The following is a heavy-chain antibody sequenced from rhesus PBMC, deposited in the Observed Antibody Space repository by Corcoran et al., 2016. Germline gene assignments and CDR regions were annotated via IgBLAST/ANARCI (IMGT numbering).Heavy chain of an antibody. CDR1: GFTFSSYE. CDR2: ISESVGTI. D-gene: IGHD3-28*01. J-gene: IGHJ4*01. V-gene: IGHV3-100*02. CDR3: TRNYYDSGYYTGGYFDY. Sequence: DVQLVESGGGLVKPGGSLRLSCVASGFTFSSYEMHWVRQAPGKGLEWVSVISESVGTIYYADSVKGRFTISRDNAKNSLFLQMNSLRAEDTAVYYCTRNYYDSGYYTGGYFDYWGPGVLVTVSS.